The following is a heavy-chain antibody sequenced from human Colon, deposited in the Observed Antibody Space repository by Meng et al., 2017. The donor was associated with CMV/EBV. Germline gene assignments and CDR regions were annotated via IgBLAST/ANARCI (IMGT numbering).Heavy chain of an antibody. CDR2: IDHVGAT. CDR1: GGSFIGYS. D-gene: IGHD1-26*01. Sequence: SETLSLTCALSGGSFIGYSWSWIRQPPGKGPEWIGDIDHVGATNYNPSLKSRVTISVDTSKNEFSLSLTSVTATDTAVYSCARRSGSYRLTYWFDPWGQGTLVTVSS. CDR3: ARRSGSYRLTYWFDP. J-gene: IGHJ5*02. V-gene: IGHV4-34*01.